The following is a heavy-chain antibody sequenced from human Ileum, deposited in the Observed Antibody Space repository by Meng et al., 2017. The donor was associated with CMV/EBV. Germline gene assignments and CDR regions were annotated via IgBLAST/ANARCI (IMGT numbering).Heavy chain of an antibody. CDR1: GFSFSSFG. V-gene: IGHV3-30*02. Sequence: GESLKISCSASGFSFSSFGMHWVRQAPGKGLEWVAYIRYDLATKYYVDSVKGRFTSDRDNSRNSLSIKMNNLRDEDTAIYYCAKQAEPSAYFFDFWGEGTMVTVSS. J-gene: IGHJ4*02. D-gene: IGHD1-14*01. CDR3: AKQAEPSAYFFDF. CDR2: IRYDLATK.